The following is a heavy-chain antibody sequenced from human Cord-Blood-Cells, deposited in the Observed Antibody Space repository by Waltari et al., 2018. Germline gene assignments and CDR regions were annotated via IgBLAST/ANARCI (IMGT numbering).Heavy chain of an antibody. V-gene: IGHV4-4*07. CDR2: IYTSGST. D-gene: IGHD3-10*01. CDR3: ARGLRYYGSGSYYNYYYYYMDV. J-gene: IGHJ6*03. CDR1: GGSISSYY. Sequence: QVQLQESGPGLVQPSETLSLTCTVSGGSISSYYWSWIRQPAGKGLEWSGRIYTSGSTNYIPSLKSRVTMSVDTSKNQSSLKLSSVTAADTAVYYCARGLRYYGSGSYYNYYYYYMDVWGKGTTVTVSS.